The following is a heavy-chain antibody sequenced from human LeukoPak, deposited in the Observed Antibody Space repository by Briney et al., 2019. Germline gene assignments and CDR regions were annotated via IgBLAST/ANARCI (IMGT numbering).Heavy chain of an antibody. D-gene: IGHD3-10*02. CDR1: GFTFNNYN. CDR3: AELGITMIGGV. V-gene: IGHV3-48*04. CDR2: ISSSGSTV. Sequence: GGSLRLSCATSGFTFNNYNMNWVRQAPGKGVERVSYISSSGSTVYYADSVKGRFTISRDNAKNSLYLQMNSLRAEDTAVYYCAELGITMIGGVWGKGTTVTISS. J-gene: IGHJ6*04.